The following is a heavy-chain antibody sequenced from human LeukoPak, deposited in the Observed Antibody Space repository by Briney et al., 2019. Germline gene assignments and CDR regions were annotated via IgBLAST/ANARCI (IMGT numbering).Heavy chain of an antibody. CDR3: ARIIAGD. CDR1: GFTLSGNA. J-gene: IGHJ4*02. D-gene: IGHD2-21*01. V-gene: IGHV3-66*01. CDR2: IYSGGST. Sequence: GGSLRLSCVASGFTLSGNAMSWVRQAPGKGLEWVSVIYSGGSTYYADSVKGRFTISRDNSKNTLYLQMNSLRAEDTAVYYCARIIAGDWGQGTLVTVSS.